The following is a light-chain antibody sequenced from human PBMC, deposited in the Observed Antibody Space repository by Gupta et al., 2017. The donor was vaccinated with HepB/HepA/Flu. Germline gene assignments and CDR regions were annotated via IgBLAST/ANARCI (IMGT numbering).Light chain of an antibody. CDR1: QSIDIW. CDR2: KAS. Sequence: DIQMTQLPSTLSASVGDRVTITCRASQSIDIWLAWYQQKTGKAPNLLIYKASTVQSGVPSRFSGGRSGTEFTLTISSLQPDDFGTYYCQQAKSYPLTFGGGTKVEI. CDR3: QQAKSYPLT. J-gene: IGKJ4*01. V-gene: IGKV1-5*03.